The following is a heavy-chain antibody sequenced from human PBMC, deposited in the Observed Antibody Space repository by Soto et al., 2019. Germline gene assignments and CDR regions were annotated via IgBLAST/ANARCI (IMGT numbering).Heavy chain of an antibody. CDR1: GGTISGYY. CDR3: ARGQRFSDWFDP. Sequence: SETLSLTCSVSGGTISGYYWTWIRQPAGEGLEWIGRIYSSGNTKYNPSLQSRVTMSLDTSNNQFSLRLTSVTAADTAVYYCARGQRFSDWFDPWGQGTLVTVSS. D-gene: IGHD3-3*01. V-gene: IGHV4-4*07. J-gene: IGHJ5*02. CDR2: IYSSGNT.